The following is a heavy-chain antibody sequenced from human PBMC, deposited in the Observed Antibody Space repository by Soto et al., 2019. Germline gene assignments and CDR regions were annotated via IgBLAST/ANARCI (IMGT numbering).Heavy chain of an antibody. D-gene: IGHD3-22*01. CDR2: IYYTGST. CDR3: ARHISGSYYDSSGYYQGDYFDY. J-gene: IGHJ4*02. V-gene: IGHV4-59*08. CDR1: GCSISSYY. Sequence: QVQLQESGPGLVKPSETLSLTCTVSGCSISSYYWSWIRQPPGKGLEWIVYIYYTGSTNYNPSLRSRVTISVDTSKTQFSLKLSSVTAADTAVYYCARHISGSYYDSSGYYQGDYFDYWGQGTLVTVSS.